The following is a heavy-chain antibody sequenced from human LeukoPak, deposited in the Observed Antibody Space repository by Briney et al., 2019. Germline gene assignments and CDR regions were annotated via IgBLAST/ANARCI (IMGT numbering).Heavy chain of an antibody. CDR3: AKDVHSNSWYVYFDY. D-gene: IGHD6-13*01. CDR2: ISWNSGNI. Sequence: AGGSLRLSCAASGFTFDVYAMHWVRQAPGKGLEWVSGISWNSGNIGYADSVKGRFTISRDNAKNSLYLQMNSLRAEDTALYYCAKDVHSNSWYVYFDYWGQGTLVTVSS. J-gene: IGHJ4*02. V-gene: IGHV3-9*01. CDR1: GFTFDVYA.